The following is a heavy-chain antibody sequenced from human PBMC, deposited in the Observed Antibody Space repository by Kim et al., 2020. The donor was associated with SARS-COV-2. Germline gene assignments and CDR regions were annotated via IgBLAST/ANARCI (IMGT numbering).Heavy chain of an antibody. CDR1: GFTFSSYA. V-gene: IGHV3-30*04. Sequence: GGSLRLSCAASGFTFSSYAMHWVRQAPGKGLEWVAVISYDGSNKYYVDSVKGRFTISRDNSKNTLYLQMNSLRAEDTAVYYCARSQWFRELCFDPWGQGTLVTVSS. J-gene: IGHJ5*02. CDR2: ISYDGSNK. CDR3: ARSQWFRELCFDP. D-gene: IGHD3-10*01.